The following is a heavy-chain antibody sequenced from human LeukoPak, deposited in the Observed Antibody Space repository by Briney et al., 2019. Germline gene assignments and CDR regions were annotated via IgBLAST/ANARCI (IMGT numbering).Heavy chain of an antibody. V-gene: IGHV1-2*04. D-gene: IGHD4-11*01. CDR2: INPRSGGT. J-gene: IGHJ3*01. CDR1: GYNFIGYY. CDR3: ATTRDYTDAFAS. Sequence: ASVKVFCKASGYNFIGYYIHWVRQAPGQGLEWMGCINPRSGGTNYAPKFQGWVTMTRDTSITTAYMDMSRLTSDDTAAYYCATTRDYTDAFASWGQGTMVTVSS.